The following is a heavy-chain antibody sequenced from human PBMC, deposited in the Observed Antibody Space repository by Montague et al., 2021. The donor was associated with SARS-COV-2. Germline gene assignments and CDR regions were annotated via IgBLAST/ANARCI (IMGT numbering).Heavy chain of an antibody. CDR2: NYLHGNA. V-gene: IGHV4-38-2*02. D-gene: IGHD2-21*02. CDR1: GYFIGTGYY. J-gene: IGHJ4*02. CDR3: ARGRVTRAGFDY. Sequence: SETLSLTCSVSGYFIGTGYYWAWIRQSPGKGLEWTGSNYLHGNAYYNPSLNSRVTISLDTSNNQFSLRLTSVTTSDTAVYYCARGRVTRAGFDYWGQGIRVIVSS.